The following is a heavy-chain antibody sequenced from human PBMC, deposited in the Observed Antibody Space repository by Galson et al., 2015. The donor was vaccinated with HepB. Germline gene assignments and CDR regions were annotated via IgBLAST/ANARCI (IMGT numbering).Heavy chain of an antibody. V-gene: IGHV3-7*03. J-gene: IGHJ6*03. CDR2: IKQDGSEK. CDR1: GFTFSSYW. Sequence: SLRLSCAASGFTFSSYWMSWVRQAPGKGLEWVANIKQDGSEKYYVDSVKGRFTISRGNAKNSLYLQMNSLRAEDTAVYYCAREGSYYDFWSGYSQGALYYYYYYMDVWGKGTTVTVSS. CDR3: AREGSYYDFWSGYSQGALYYYYYYMDV. D-gene: IGHD3-3*01.